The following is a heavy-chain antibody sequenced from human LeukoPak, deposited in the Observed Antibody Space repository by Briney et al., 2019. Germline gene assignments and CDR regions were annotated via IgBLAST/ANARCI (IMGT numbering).Heavy chain of an antibody. CDR3: ARIISAVYSVSYQAPIDY. CDR2: ISSSSSTI. J-gene: IGHJ4*02. Sequence: PGGSLRLSCAASGFTFSSYSMNWVRQAPGKGLEWVSYISSSSSTIYYADSVKGRFTISRDNAKNSLYLQMNSLRAEDTAVYYCARIISAVYSVSYQAPIDYWGQGTLVTVSS. CDR1: GFTFSSYS. V-gene: IGHV3-48*01. D-gene: IGHD1-26*01.